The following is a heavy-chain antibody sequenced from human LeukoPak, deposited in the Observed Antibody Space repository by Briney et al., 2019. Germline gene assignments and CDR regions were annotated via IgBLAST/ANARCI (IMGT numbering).Heavy chain of an antibody. D-gene: IGHD6-13*01. CDR2: IYHSGST. CDR3: ASRNSSSWSYYFDY. J-gene: IGHJ4*02. V-gene: IGHV4-4*02. CDR1: GGSISSRNW. Sequence: SETLSLTCAVSGGSISSRNWWSWVRQPPGKGLEWIGEIYHSGSTNYNPSLKSRVTISVDKSKNQFSLKLSSVTAADTAVYYCASRNSSSWSYYFDYWGQGTLVTVSS.